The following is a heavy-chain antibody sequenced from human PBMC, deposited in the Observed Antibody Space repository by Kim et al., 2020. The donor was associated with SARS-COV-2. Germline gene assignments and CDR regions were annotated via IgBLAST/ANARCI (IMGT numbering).Heavy chain of an antibody. CDR2: ISWNSGSI. D-gene: IGHD2-21*02. CDR3: AKGQTAHASHAFDI. V-gene: IGHV3-9*01. J-gene: IGHJ3*02. CDR1: GFTFDDYA. Sequence: GGSLRLSCAASGFTFDDYAMHWVRQAPGKGLEWVSGISWNSGSIGYVDSVKGRFTISRDNAKNSLYLQMNSLRAEDTALYYCAKGQTAHASHAFDIWGQGTMVTVSS.